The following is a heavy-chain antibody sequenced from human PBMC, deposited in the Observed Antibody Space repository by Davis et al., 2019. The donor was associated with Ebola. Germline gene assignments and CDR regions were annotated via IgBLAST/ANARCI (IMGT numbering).Heavy chain of an antibody. V-gene: IGHV5-51*01. D-gene: IGHD3-3*01. CDR3: ARHFVGKLFGMDV. Sequence: KVSCKAFGYSFTSYWIGWVRQMPGKGLEWMGIIYPGVSDTRYSPSFQGHVSISADKSINTAYLQWSSLKASDTAMYFCARHFVGKLFGMDVWGQGTMVTVSS. CDR2: IYPGVSDT. CDR1: GYSFTSYW. J-gene: IGHJ6*02.